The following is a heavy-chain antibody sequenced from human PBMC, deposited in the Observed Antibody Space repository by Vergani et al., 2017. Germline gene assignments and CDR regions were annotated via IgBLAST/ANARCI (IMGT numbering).Heavy chain of an antibody. D-gene: IGHD1-14*01. V-gene: IGHV5-51*01. CDR3: ARLPATLYYDYYMDV. J-gene: IGHJ6*03. Sequence: EVQLVQSGAEVKKPGESLKISCKGSGYSFTSYWIGWVRQMPGKGLEWLGIIYPGDSDTRYSPSFQGQVTISAEKSISTAYLQWSRPKASDTAMYYCARLPATLYYDYYMDVWGKGTTVTGSS. CDR1: GYSFTSYW. CDR2: IYPGDSDT.